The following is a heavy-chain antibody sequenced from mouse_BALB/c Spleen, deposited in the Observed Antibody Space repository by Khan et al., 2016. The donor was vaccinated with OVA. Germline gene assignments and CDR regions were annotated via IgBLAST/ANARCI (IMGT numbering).Heavy chain of an antibody. J-gene: IGHJ4*01. CDR1: GYTFTNDG. CDR2: INTYTGEP. V-gene: IGHV9-3-1*01. Sequence: QIQLVQSGPELKKPGETVKISCKASGYTFTNDGMNWVKQAPGKGLKWMGWINTYTGEPTYADDFKGRFAFSLESSASTAYLQINNLKNEYTATSFCARPPYFSYVLVYWGQGTSGTVSS. CDR3: ARPPYFSYVLVY. D-gene: IGHD2-10*01.